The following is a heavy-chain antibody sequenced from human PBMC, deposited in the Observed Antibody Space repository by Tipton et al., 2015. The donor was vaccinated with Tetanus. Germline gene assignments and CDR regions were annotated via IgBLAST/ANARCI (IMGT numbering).Heavy chain of an antibody. CDR1: GGSISSYY. D-gene: IGHD4-17*01. V-gene: IGHV4-4*07. CDR2: IYTSGST. J-gene: IGHJ6*02. CDR3: ARGGTLATVTTSGYYGMDV. Sequence: TLSLTCTVSGGSISSYYWSWIRQPAGKGLEWIGRIYTSGSTNYNPSLKSRVTMSVDTSKNQFSLKLSSVTAADTAVYYCARGGTLATVTTSGYYGMDVWGQGTTVTVSS.